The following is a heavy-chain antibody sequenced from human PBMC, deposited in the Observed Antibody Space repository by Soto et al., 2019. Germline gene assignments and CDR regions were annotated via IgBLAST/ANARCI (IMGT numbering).Heavy chain of an antibody. CDR1: GFTFSDHY. V-gene: IGHV3-11*01. D-gene: IGHD6-13*01. Sequence: GGSLRLSCAASGFTFSDHYMTWIRQAPGKGLEWVSYISSRGTTVYDADAVKGRFTISRDNGKKSLFLQMTSLRAEDTAVFYCARARYSSTHGFGFWGQGTVVTVSS. CDR3: ARARYSSTHGFGF. CDR2: ISSRGTTV. J-gene: IGHJ4*02.